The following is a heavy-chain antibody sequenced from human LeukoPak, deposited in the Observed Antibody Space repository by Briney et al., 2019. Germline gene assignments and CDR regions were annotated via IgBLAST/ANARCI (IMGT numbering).Heavy chain of an antibody. J-gene: IGHJ4*02. Sequence: ASETLSLTCAVYGGSFSGYYWSWIRQPPGKGLEWIGEINHSGSTNFNPSLKSRVTISVDTSKNQSSLKLSSVTAADTAVYYCARGRDYWGQGTLVTVSS. CDR3: ARGRDY. CDR1: GGSFSGYY. V-gene: IGHV4-34*01. CDR2: INHSGST.